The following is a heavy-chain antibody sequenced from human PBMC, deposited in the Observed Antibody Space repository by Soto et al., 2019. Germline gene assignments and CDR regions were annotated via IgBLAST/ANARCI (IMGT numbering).Heavy chain of an antibody. CDR2: ISGSGGST. CDR1: GFTFSSYA. Sequence: EVQLLESGGGLVQPGGSLRLSCAASGFTFSSYAMSWVRQAPGKGLEWVSAISGSGGSTYYADSVKGRFTISRDNSKNTLYVQKNSLIAEDTAVYYCAKSSGEARTNSFDPWGQGTLVTVSS. D-gene: IGHD1-26*01. V-gene: IGHV3-23*01. J-gene: IGHJ5*02. CDR3: AKSSGEARTNSFDP.